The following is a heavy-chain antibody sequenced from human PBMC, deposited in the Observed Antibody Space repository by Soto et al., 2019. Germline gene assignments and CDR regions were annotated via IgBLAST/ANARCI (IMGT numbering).Heavy chain of an antibody. Sequence: SETLSLTCTVSGGSISSGGYYWSWIRQHPGKGLEWIGYIYYSGSTYYNPSLKSRVTISVDTSKNQFSLKLSSVTAADTAVYYCATYYYDSSGYAAFDYWGQGTLVTVSS. CDR2: IYYSGST. D-gene: IGHD3-22*01. CDR3: ATYYYDSSGYAAFDY. J-gene: IGHJ4*02. V-gene: IGHV4-31*03. CDR1: GGSISSGGYY.